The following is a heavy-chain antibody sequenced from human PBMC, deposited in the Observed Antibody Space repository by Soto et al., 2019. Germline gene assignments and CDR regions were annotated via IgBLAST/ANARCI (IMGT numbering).Heavy chain of an antibody. CDR1: GGTFSSYA. D-gene: IGHD2-2*01. V-gene: IGHV1-69*01. CDR3: AREDIVVVPAAMPYYYGMDV. J-gene: IGHJ6*02. Sequence: QVQLVQSGAEVKKPGSSVKVSCKASGGTFSSYAISWVRQAPGQGLEWMGGIIPIFGTANYAQKFQGRVTITADESTSTAYMELSSLRSEDMAVYYCAREDIVVVPAAMPYYYGMDVWGQGTTVTVSS. CDR2: IIPIFGTA.